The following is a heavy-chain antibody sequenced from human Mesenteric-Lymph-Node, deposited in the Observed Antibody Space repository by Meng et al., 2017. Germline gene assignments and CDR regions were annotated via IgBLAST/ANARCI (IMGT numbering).Heavy chain of an antibody. CDR2: LKSDGSST. V-gene: IGHV3-74*01. Sequence: GESLKISCAASGFTFSSYWMHWVRQAPGKGLEWVSRLKSDGSSTNYADSVKGRFTIYRDNAKNTLFLQMNSLRAEDTAVYYCARDEVGTLNSVHYYFDFWGQGSLVTVSS. CDR3: ARDEVGTLNSVHYYFDF. J-gene: IGHJ4*02. D-gene: IGHD3-10*02. CDR1: GFTFSSYW.